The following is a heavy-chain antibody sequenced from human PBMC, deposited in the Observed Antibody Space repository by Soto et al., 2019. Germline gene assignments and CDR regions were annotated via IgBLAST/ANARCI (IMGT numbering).Heavy chain of an antibody. CDR3: ARDRARYGSGPFDP. J-gene: IGHJ5*02. Sequence: QVQLVESGGGVVQPGRSLRLSCAASGFTFSSYAMHWVRQAPGKGLEWVAVISYDGSNKYYADSVKGRFTISRDNSKNPLYLQMNSLRAEDTAVYYCARDRARYGSGPFDPWGQGTLVTVSS. V-gene: IGHV3-30-3*01. CDR2: ISYDGSNK. D-gene: IGHD3-10*01. CDR1: GFTFSSYA.